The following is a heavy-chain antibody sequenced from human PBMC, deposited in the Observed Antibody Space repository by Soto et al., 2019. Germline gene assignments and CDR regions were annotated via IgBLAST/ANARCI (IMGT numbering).Heavy chain of an antibody. V-gene: IGHV4-31*03. Sequence: SETLSLTCTVSGGSISSGGYYWSWIRQHPGKGLEWIGYIYYSGSTYYNPSLKSRVTISVDTSKNQFSLKLSSVTAADTAVYYCARGYYYDSSGYYARGTDFDYWGQGTLVTVS. D-gene: IGHD3-22*01. J-gene: IGHJ4*02. CDR3: ARGYYYDSSGYYARGTDFDY. CDR1: GGSISSGGYY. CDR2: IYYSGST.